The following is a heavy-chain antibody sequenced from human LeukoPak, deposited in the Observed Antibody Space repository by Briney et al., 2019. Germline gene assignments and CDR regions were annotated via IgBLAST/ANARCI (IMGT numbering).Heavy chain of an antibody. CDR2: ISESGDTI. CDR1: GFTFNNYE. V-gene: IGHV3-48*03. D-gene: IGHD6-19*01. CDR3: ARDISSGWYFDY. Sequence: GGSLRLSCAAAGFTFNNYEMTWVRQAPGKGLEWVSYISESGDTIYYGDSVKGRFTISRDNAKNSLYLQMKSLRAEDTALYYCARDISSGWYFDYWGQGTLVTVSS. J-gene: IGHJ4*02.